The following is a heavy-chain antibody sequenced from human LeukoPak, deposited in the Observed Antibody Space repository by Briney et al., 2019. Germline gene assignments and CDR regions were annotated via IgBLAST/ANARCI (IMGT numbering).Heavy chain of an antibody. CDR2: ISGSGGST. J-gene: IGHJ4*02. CDR3: AKDRSLAPNYFDY. D-gene: IGHD3-16*02. Sequence: PGRSLRLSCAASGFTFSSYAMSSVRQAPGKGLEWVSAISGSGGSTYYADSVKGRFTISRDNSKNTLYLQMNSLRAEDTAVYYCAKDRSLAPNYFDYWGQGTLVTVSS. V-gene: IGHV3-23*01. CDR1: GFTFSSYA.